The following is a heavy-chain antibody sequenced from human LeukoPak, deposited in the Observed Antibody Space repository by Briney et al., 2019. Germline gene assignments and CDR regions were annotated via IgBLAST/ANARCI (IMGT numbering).Heavy chain of an antibody. CDR3: ARHAPGGFGELELFDY. V-gene: IGHV4-59*08. Sequence: SETLSLTCTVSGGSISSDYWSWIRQSPGKGLEWLGYMYYIGSNNYNPSLKSRVTISLDTSKNQFSLRLSSVTAADTAVYYCARHAPGGFGELELFDYWGQGILVTVSS. J-gene: IGHJ4*02. CDR1: GGSISSDY. D-gene: IGHD3-10*01. CDR2: MYYIGSN.